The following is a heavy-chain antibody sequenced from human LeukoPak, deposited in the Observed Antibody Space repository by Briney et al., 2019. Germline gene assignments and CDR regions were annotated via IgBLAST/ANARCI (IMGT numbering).Heavy chain of an antibody. D-gene: IGHD6-13*01. CDR3: ARGLAAAGHENWFDP. J-gene: IGHJ5*02. CDR2: IYTSGST. CDR1: GGSISSGSYY. Sequence: PSETLSLTCTVSGGSISSGSYYWSWIRQPAGKGLEWIGRIYTSGSTNYNPSLKSRVTISVDTSKNQFSLKLSSVTAADTAVYYCARGLAAAGHENWFDPWGQGTLVTVSS. V-gene: IGHV4-61*02.